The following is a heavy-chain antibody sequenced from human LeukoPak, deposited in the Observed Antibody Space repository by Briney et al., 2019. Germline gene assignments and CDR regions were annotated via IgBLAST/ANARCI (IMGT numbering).Heavy chain of an antibody. D-gene: IGHD3-22*01. CDR2: IIPIIGIA. CDR1: GGTFSSYA. CDR3: ASLTYYYDSSGYYDY. V-gene: IGHV1-69*04. J-gene: IGHJ4*02. Sequence: ASVKVSCKASGGTFSSYAISWVRQAPGPGLEWMGRIIPIIGIANYAQKFQGRVTITADKSTSTAYMELSSLRSEDTAVYYCASLTYYYDSSGYYDYWGQGTLVTVSS.